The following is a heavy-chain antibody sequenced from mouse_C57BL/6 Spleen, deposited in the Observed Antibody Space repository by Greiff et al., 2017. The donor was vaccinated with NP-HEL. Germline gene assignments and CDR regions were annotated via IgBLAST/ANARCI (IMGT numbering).Heavy chain of an antibody. Sequence: EVKLMESGPGLAKPSQTLSLTCSVTGYSITSDYWNWIRKFPGNKLEYMGYISYSGSTYYNPSLKSRISITRDTSKNQYYLQLNSVTTEDTATYYCARYGYYYGSSYPTYYFDYWGQGTTLTVSS. J-gene: IGHJ2*01. CDR3: ARYGYYYGSSYPTYYFDY. CDR2: ISYSGST. CDR1: GYSITSDY. D-gene: IGHD1-1*01. V-gene: IGHV3-8*01.